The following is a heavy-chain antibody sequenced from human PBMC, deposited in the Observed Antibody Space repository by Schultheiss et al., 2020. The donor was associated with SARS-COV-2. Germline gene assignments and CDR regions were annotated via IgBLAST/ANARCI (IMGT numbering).Heavy chain of an antibody. CDR3: ARSFSVTTQPNWFDP. D-gene: IGHD4-17*01. CDR2: IYTSGST. Sequence: SETLSLTCTVSGGSISSYYWSWIRQPAGKGLEWIGRIYTSGSTYYNPSLKSRVTISVDTSKNQFSLNLSSVTAADTAVYYCARSFSVTTQPNWFDPWGQGTLVTVSS. CDR1: GGSISSYY. V-gene: IGHV4-4*07. J-gene: IGHJ5*02.